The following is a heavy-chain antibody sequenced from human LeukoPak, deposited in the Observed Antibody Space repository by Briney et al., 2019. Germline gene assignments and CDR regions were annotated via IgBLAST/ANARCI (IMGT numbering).Heavy chain of an antibody. V-gene: IGHV4-39*01. D-gene: IGHD5-18*01. J-gene: IGHJ4*02. CDR1: GASITIRGYY. Sequence: SETLSLTCTVSGASITIRGYYGGWIRQAPGQGLEWIGTLYYGGTSSYNPSLKSRVTISVDTSRNQFSLSLNSVTAADTAVYYCARGGIQLPDYWGQGTLVTFSS. CDR2: LYYGGTS. CDR3: ARGGIQLPDY.